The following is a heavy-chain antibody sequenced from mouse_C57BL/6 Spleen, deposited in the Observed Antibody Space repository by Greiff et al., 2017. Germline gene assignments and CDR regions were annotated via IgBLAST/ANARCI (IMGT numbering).Heavy chain of an antibody. J-gene: IGHJ3*01. Sequence: DVKLVESGGGLVKPGGSLKLSCAASGFTFSSYAMSWVRQTPEKRLEWVATISDGGSYTYYPDNVKGRFTISRDNAKNNLYLQMSHLKSEDTAMYYCAREDYYGSSSPFAYWGQGTLVTVSA. CDR3: AREDYYGSSSPFAY. CDR1: GFTFSSYA. V-gene: IGHV5-4*03. D-gene: IGHD1-1*01. CDR2: ISDGGSYT.